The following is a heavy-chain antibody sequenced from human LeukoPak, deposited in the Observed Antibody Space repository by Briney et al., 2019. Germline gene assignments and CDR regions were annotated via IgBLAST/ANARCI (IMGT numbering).Heavy chain of an antibody. CDR1: GFTFSSYA. CDR2: ISGNGGST. Sequence: PGGSLRLSCSASGFTFSSYAMHWVRQAPGKGLEYVSAISGNGGSTYYADSVKGRFTISRDNSKNTLYLQMSSLRAEDTAVYYCVKSVAGLSGFDPWGQGTLVTVSS. CDR3: VKSVAGLSGFDP. D-gene: IGHD2-15*01. J-gene: IGHJ5*02. V-gene: IGHV3-64D*06.